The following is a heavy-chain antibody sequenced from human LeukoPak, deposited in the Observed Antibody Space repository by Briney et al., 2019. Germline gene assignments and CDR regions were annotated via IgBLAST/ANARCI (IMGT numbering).Heavy chain of an antibody. J-gene: IGHJ6*03. CDR3: AKESLEWLLSYYYYMDV. V-gene: IGHV3-23*01. CDR1: GFTVSSNY. D-gene: IGHD3-3*01. Sequence: GGSLRLSCAASGFTVSSNYMSWVRQAPGKGLEWVSAISGSGGSTYYADSVKGRFTISRDNSKNTRYLQMNSLRAEDTAVYYCAKESLEWLLSYYYYMDVWGKGTTVTVSS. CDR2: ISGSGGST.